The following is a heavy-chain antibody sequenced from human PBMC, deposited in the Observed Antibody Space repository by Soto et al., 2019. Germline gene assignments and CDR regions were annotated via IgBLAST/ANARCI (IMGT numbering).Heavy chain of an antibody. Sequence: GGSLRLSCEASGFTFSGYWMSWVRQAPGKGLEWVADIKHDGSVQYYVDSVEGRFTISRDNAKKLLYLQMNGLRAEDTALYYCARAPYSNGWYRFDLWGQGTLVTVSS. CDR1: GFTFSGYW. D-gene: IGHD6-19*01. CDR3: ARAPYSNGWYRFDL. CDR2: IKHDGSVQ. V-gene: IGHV3-7*03. J-gene: IGHJ4*02.